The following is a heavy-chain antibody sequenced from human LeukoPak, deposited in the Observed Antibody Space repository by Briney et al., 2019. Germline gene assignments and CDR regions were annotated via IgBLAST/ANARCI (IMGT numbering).Heavy chain of an antibody. Sequence: PGGSLRLSCAASGFTFSSYGMHWVRQAPGKGLEWVAVIWYDGSNKYYADSVKGRFTISRDNSKNTLYLQMDSLRAEDTAVYYCARGSGSQSCYFDYWGQGTLVTVSS. J-gene: IGHJ4*02. CDR3: ARGSGSQSCYFDY. CDR2: IWYDGSNK. V-gene: IGHV3-33*01. CDR1: GFTFSSYG.